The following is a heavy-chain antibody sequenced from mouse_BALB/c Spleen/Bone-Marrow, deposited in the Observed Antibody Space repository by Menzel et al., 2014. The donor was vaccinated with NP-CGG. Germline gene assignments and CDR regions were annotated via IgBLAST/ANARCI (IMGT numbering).Heavy chain of an antibody. D-gene: IGHD2-13*01. CDR1: GFSLTGYG. CDR3: ARDRRGLRYFDV. J-gene: IGHJ1*01. V-gene: IGHV2-6-7*01. CDR2: IWGDGST. Sequence: VQLQESGPGLVAPSRSLSITCTVSGFSLTGYGVNWVRQPPGKGLEWLGKIWGDGSTDYNSPLKSRLSIIKDNSKSQVFLKMNSLQTDDTARYYCARDRRGLRYFDVWGAGTTVTVSS.